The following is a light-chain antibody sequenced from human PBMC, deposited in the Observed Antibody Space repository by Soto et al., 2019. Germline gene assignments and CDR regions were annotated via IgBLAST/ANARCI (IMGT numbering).Light chain of an antibody. CDR1: QSVSSYY. CDR3: QKYGGSPIT. V-gene: IGKV3-20*01. CDR2: AES. J-gene: IGKJ5*01. Sequence: ELVLTQSPGTLSLSPGERSTLSCRASQSVSSYYLAWYQQNTGQAPRLLIYAESSRASGVPVRFSGSGSGTDLNLTITRLEPEDFALYYCQKYGGSPITCGLGTRLEIK.